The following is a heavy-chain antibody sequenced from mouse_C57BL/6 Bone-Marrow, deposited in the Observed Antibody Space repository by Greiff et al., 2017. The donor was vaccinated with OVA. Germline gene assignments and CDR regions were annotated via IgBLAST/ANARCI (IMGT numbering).Heavy chain of an antibody. CDR2: ISNLAYSI. CDR3: ARGGDSPLAY. V-gene: IGHV5-15*01. CDR1: GFTFSDYG. D-gene: IGHD2-13*01. J-gene: IGHJ3*01. Sequence: EVQLVESGGGLVQPGGSLKLSCAASGFTFSDYGMAWVRQAPRKGPEWVAFISNLAYSIYYADTVTGRFTISRENAKNTLYLEMSSLRSEDTAMYYCARGGDSPLAYWGQGTLVTVSA.